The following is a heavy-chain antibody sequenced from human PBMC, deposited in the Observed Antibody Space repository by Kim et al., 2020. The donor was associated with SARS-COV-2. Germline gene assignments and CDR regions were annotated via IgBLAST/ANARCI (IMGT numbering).Heavy chain of an antibody. D-gene: IGHD3-10*01. CDR3: ARDPPAKDGSGSYGPDF. V-gene: IGHV3-7*01. Sequence: GGSLRLSCAASGFTFSSYWISWVRQAPGKGLEWVANIKQDGSEKYYVDSVKGRFTISRDNAKNSLYLQMNSLRAEDTAVYYCARDPPAKDGSGSYGPDFWGQGTLVTVSS. CDR1: GFTFSSYW. CDR2: IKQDGSEK. J-gene: IGHJ4*02.